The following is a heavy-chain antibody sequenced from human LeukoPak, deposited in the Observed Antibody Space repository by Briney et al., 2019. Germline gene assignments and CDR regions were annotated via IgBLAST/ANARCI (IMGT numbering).Heavy chain of an antibody. CDR2: IIPIFGTA. V-gene: IGHV1-69*13. CDR1: GGTFGSYA. CDR3: ARVIGYSGYETFDY. Sequence: ASVKVSCKASGGTFGSYAISWVRQAPGQGLEWMGGIIPIFGTANYAQKFQGRATITADESTSTAYMELSSLRSEDTAVYYCARVIGYSGYETFDYWGQGTLVTVSS. J-gene: IGHJ4*02. D-gene: IGHD5-12*01.